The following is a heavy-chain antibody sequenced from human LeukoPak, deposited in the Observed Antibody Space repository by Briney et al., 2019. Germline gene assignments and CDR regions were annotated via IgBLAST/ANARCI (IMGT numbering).Heavy chain of an antibody. J-gene: IGHJ4*02. D-gene: IGHD1-14*01. CDR3: ARDRAPDRGRLFVS. V-gene: IGHV4-39*07. Sequence: SSETLSLTCTVYGESTGGERPHWGWIRQPPGKGLEWIASISESGTTYYNPSLKSRVTISVDTSKNQFSLRLSSMTAADTAIYYCARDRAPDRGRLFVSWGQGTLVTVSS. CDR1: GESTGGERPH. CDR2: ISESGTT.